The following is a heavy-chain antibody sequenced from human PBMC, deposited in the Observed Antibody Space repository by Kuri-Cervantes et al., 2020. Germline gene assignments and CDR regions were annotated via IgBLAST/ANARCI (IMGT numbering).Heavy chain of an antibody. CDR3: ARDILWFGELLTYYYGMDV. V-gene: IGHV1-2*02. Sequence: ASVKVSCKASGYTFTGYYMHWVRQAPGQGLEWMGWINPNSGGTKYAQKFQGRVTMTRDTSISTACMELSRLRSDDTAVYYCARDILWFGELLTYYYGMDVWGQGTTVTVSS. CDR1: GYTFTGYY. D-gene: IGHD3-10*01. CDR2: INPNSGGT. J-gene: IGHJ6*02.